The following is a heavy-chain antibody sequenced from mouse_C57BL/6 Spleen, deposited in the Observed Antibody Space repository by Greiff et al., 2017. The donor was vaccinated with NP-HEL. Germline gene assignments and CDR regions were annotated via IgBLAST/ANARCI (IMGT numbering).Heavy chain of an antibody. D-gene: IGHD1-2*01. CDR3: APLITTVLDS. J-gene: IGHJ2*01. V-gene: IGHV1-82*01. Sequence: VQLQQSGPELVKPGASVKISCKASGYAFSSSWMNWVKQRPGKGLEWIGRIYPGDGDTNYNGKFKGKATLTADKSSSSAYMPLSSLTSEDAAVSFCAPLITTVLDSWGQGTTLTVSS. CDR1: GYAFSSSW. CDR2: IYPGDGDT.